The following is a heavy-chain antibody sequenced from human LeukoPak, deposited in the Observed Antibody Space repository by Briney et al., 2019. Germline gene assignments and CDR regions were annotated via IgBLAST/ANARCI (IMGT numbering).Heavy chain of an antibody. Sequence: GGSLRLSCAASGFTFSSYSMNWVRQAPGKGLEWVSSISSSSSYIYYADSVKGRFTISRDNAKNSLYLQMNSLRAEDTAVYYCARDPKYYYDSSGYLDYRGQGTLVTVSS. CDR1: GFTFSSYS. J-gene: IGHJ4*02. V-gene: IGHV3-21*01. D-gene: IGHD3-22*01. CDR3: ARDPKYYYDSSGYLDY. CDR2: ISSSSSYI.